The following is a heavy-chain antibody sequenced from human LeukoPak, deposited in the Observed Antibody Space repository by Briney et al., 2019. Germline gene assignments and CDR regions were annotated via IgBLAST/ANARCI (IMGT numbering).Heavy chain of an antibody. CDR2: IYSGGST. J-gene: IGHJ6*03. CDR3: ARVIAAAGMHYYYYYMDV. V-gene: IGHV3-66*02. Sequence: GGSLRLSCAASGFTVSSNYMSWVRQAPGKGLEWVSVIYSGGSTYYADSVKGRFTISRDNSKNTLYLQMNSLRAEDTAVYYCARVIAAAGMHYYYYYMDVWGKGTTVTVSS. CDR1: GFTVSSNY. D-gene: IGHD6-13*01.